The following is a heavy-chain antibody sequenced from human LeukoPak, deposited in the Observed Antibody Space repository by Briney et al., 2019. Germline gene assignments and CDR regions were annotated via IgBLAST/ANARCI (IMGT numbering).Heavy chain of an antibody. V-gene: IGHV3-7*01. D-gene: IGHD5-24*01. CDR3: ARGWRWIYDY. CDR1: GVTFSSYW. CDR2: IKQDGSEK. Sequence: VGSLRLSCAASGVTFSSYWMSWVRQAPGKGLEWVANIKQDGSEKYYVDSVKGRFTISRDNAKNSLYLQMNSLRAEDTAVYYCARGWRWIYDYWGQGTLVTVSS. J-gene: IGHJ4*02.